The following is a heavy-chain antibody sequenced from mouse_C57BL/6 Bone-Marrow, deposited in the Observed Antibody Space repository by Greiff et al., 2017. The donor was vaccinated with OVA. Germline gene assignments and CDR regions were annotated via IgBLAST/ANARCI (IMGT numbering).Heavy chain of an antibody. CDR2: IRNKANGYTT. D-gene: IGHD2-12*01. J-gene: IGHJ3*01. CDR1: GFTFTDYY. Sequence: EVQVVESGGGLVQPGGSLSLSCAASGFTFTDYYMSWVRQPPGKALEWLGFIRNKANGYTTEYSASVKGRFTISRDNSQSILYLQMNALRAEDSATYYCARSRSYYRAWFAYWGQGTLVTVSA. CDR3: ARSRSYYRAWFAY. V-gene: IGHV7-3*01.